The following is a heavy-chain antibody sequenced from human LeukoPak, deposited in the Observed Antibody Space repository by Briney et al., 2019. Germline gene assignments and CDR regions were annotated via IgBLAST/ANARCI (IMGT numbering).Heavy chain of an antibody. CDR3: AKDLAILTGYDWFDP. D-gene: IGHD3-9*01. V-gene: IGHV3-23*01. CDR1: GFTFSSYA. J-gene: IGHJ5*02. Sequence: GGSLRLSCAASGFTFSSYAMSWVRQAPGKGLEGVSAISGSGGSTYYADSVKGRFTISRDNSKNTLYLQMNSLRAEDTAVYYCAKDLAILTGYDWFDPWGQGTLVTVSS. CDR2: ISGSGGST.